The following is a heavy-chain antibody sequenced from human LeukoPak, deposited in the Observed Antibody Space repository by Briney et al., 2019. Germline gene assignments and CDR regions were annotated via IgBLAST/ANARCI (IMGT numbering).Heavy chain of an antibody. CDR2: IYSGGST. CDR3: ARVGSSGWYSFNWYFDL. Sequence: GGTLRLSCAASGFTVSSNYMSWVCQAPGKGLEWVSVIYSGGSTYYADSVKGRFTISRDNSKNTLYLQMNSLRAGDTAVYYCARVGSSGWYSFNWYFDLWGRGTLVTVSS. J-gene: IGHJ2*01. D-gene: IGHD6-19*01. CDR1: GFTVSSNY. V-gene: IGHV3-53*01.